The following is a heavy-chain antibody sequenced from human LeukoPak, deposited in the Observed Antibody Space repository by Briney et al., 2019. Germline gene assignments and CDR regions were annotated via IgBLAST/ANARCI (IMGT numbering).Heavy chain of an antibody. CDR2: ISGSGGST. V-gene: IGHV3-23*01. J-gene: IGHJ4*02. Sequence: GGSLRLSCAASGFTFSSYAMRWVRQAPGKGLEWVLAISGSGGSTYYADSVKGRFTISRDNSKNTLYLQMNSLRAEDTAVYYCAKGQSGSYYVLYYWGQGTLVTVSS. CDR3: AKGQSGSYYVLYY. CDR1: GFTFSSYA. D-gene: IGHD1-26*01.